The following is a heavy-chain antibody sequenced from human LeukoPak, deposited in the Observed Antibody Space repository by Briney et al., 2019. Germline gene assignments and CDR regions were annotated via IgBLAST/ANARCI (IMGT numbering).Heavy chain of an antibody. CDR2: TYYSGST. V-gene: IGHV4-39*07. D-gene: IGHD3-3*01. CDR3: ARVCSGGVGGYCFDY. Sequence: PSETLSLTCTVSGGSISSSSYYWGWIRQPPGKGLEWIGSTYYSGSTYYNPSLKSRVTISVDTSKNQFSLKLSSVTAADTAVYYCARVCSGGVGGYCFDYWGQGTLVTVSS. J-gene: IGHJ4*02. CDR1: GGSISSSSYY.